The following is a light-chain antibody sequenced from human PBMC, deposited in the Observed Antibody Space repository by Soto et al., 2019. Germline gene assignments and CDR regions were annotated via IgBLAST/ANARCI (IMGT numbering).Light chain of an antibody. CDR1: QSISSW. CDR2: DAS. CDR3: QQYNSYLWT. J-gene: IGKJ1*01. V-gene: IGKV1-5*01. Sequence: DILVTQSPSTLSASVEDRVTITCRASQSISSWLAWYQQKLGKAPKLLIYDASSLESGVPSRFSGSGSGTEFTLTISSLQPDDFATYYCQQYNSYLWTFGQGTKVEIK.